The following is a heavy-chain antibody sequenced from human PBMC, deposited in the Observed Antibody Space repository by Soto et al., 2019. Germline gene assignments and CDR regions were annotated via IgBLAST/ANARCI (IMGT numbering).Heavy chain of an antibody. CDR3: ARGGGVVVPAAKGYYYGMDV. Sequence: EVQLVESGGGLVKPGGSLRLSCAASGFTFSSYSMNWVRQAPGKGLEWVSSISSSSSYIYYADSVKGRFTISRDNAKNSLYLQMNSLRAEDTAVYYCARGGGVVVPAAKGYYYGMDVWGQGTTVTVS. V-gene: IGHV3-21*01. D-gene: IGHD2-2*01. CDR2: ISSSSSYI. CDR1: GFTFSSYS. J-gene: IGHJ6*02.